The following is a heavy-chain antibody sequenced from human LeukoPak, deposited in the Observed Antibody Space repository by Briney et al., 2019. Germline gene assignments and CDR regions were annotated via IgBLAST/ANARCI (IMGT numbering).Heavy chain of an antibody. V-gene: IGHV1-8*01. Sequence: GASVKVSCKASGYTFTSYDINWVRQATGQGLEWMGWMNPNSGNTGYAQKFQGRVTMTRNTSISTAYMELSSLRSEDTAVYYCVRGYSYSSNGYFDYWGQGTLVTVSS. D-gene: IGHD5-18*01. CDR3: VRGYSYSSNGYFDY. J-gene: IGHJ4*02. CDR1: GYTFTSYD. CDR2: MNPNSGNT.